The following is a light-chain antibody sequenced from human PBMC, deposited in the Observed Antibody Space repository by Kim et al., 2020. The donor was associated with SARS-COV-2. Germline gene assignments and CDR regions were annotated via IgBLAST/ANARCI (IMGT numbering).Light chain of an antibody. CDR2: GNK. CDR1: SSNIGAGYY. CDR3: QSFDSSLREV. Sequence: GQRVTISCTGSSSNIGAGYYVHWYQQLPGTAPKLLIYGNKNRPSGVPDRFSGSQYGTSASLAITGLQAADEADYYCQSFDSSLREVFGGGTQLTVL. J-gene: IGLJ2*01. V-gene: IGLV1-40*01.